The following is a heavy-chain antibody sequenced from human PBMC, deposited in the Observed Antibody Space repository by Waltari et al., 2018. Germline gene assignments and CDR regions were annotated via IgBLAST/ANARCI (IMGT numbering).Heavy chain of an antibody. D-gene: IGHD2-8*02. CDR3: ARAGVCTGGVCYPYYYYGMDV. CDR1: GGSISSHY. J-gene: IGHJ6*02. V-gene: IGHV4-59*11. CDR2: IYYSGST. Sequence: QVQLQESGPGLVKPSETLSLTCTVSGGSISSHYWSWIRQPPGKGLGWIGYIYYSGSTNYNPSLKSRVTISVDTSKNQFSLKLSSVTAADTAVYYCARAGVCTGGVCYPYYYYGMDVWGQGTTVTVSS.